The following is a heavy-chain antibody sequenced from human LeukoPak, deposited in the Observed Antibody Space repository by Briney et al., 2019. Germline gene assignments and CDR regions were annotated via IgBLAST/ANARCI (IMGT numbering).Heavy chain of an antibody. J-gene: IGHJ6*03. Sequence: ETLSLTCTVSGGSISSYYWSWIRQPPGKGLEWVSGINWNGGSTGYADSVKGRFTISRDNAKNSLYLQMNSLRAEDTALYYCARGGITIFGVVIYMDVWGKGTTVTVSS. CDR3: ARGGITIFGVVIYMDV. D-gene: IGHD3-3*01. V-gene: IGHV3-20*04. CDR1: GGSISSYY. CDR2: INWNGGST.